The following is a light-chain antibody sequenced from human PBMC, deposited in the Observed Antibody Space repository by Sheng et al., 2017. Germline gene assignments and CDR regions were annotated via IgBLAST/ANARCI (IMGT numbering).Light chain of an antibody. J-gene: IGLJ1*01. V-gene: IGLV1-47*02. CDR1: NSNIGNDN. CDR2: NDN. CDR3: AGWDAGLSGYV. Sequence: QAVLTQPPSASGTPGQRVTISCSGGNSNIGNDNVYWYQQLPGTAPKLLIYNDNQRPSGVPDRFSGSKSGTSASLAISGLRSEDEADYYCAGWDAGLSGYVFGSGTKVTVL.